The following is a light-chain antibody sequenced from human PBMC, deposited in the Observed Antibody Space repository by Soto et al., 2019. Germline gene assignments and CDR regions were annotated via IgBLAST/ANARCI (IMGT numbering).Light chain of an antibody. CDR1: SSDVGGYNY. J-gene: IGLJ3*02. Sequence: QSALTQPASVSGSPGQSITISCTGTSSDVGGYNYVSWYQQHPGKAPKLMIYEVSNRPSGVSNRFSGSKSGNTASLTISGLQTEDEADYYCQSYDSSTVVFAGGTKLTVL. CDR2: EVS. V-gene: IGLV2-14*01. CDR3: QSYDSSTVV.